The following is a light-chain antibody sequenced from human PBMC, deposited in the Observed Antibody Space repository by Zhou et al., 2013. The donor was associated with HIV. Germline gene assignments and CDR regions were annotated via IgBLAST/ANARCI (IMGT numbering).Light chain of an antibody. Sequence: EIVLTQSPGTLSLSPGERATLSCRATQRITNNFLAWYQQKPGQAPRLLIYDASNRATGIPARFSGSGSGTDFTLTISSLEPEDFAVYYCQQRSNWPFFGQGTKLEIK. CDR1: QRITNN. CDR2: DAS. J-gene: IGKJ2*01. V-gene: IGKV3-11*01. CDR3: QQRSNWPF.